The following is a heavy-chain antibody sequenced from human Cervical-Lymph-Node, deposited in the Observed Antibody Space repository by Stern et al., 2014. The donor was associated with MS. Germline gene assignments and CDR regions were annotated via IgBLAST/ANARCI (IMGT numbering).Heavy chain of an antibody. J-gene: IGHJ4*02. Sequence: VQLVQSGTKMQKPGASVKVSCKASGYTFTAFFIHWVRQVPGPGLEWMGRLNPNSDDPTYAQNFQDRVTLTRDTSIGTAYLELSRLTSADTGVYYCAREATRIVVGIDYWGQGTQVTVSS. CDR1: GYTFTAFF. D-gene: IGHD3-22*01. CDR2: LNPNSDDP. V-gene: IGHV1-2*05. CDR3: AREATRIVVGIDY.